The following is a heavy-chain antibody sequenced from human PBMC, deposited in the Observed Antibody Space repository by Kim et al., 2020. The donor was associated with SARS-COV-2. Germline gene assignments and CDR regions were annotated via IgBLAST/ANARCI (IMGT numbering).Heavy chain of an antibody. V-gene: IGHV4-34*01. CDR2: IHQSGST. CDR3: ARGRAGVVPAPILGIGPHYDYFIMDV. D-gene: IGHD2-2*02. Sequence: SETLSLTCAVYGGSFSGHYWSWIRQPPGKGLEWIGEIHQSGSTNYNPSIKSRVTISIDTSKNQFSLKLSSVAAADTGFYSCARGRAGVVPAPILGIGPHYDYFIMDVWGHGTTVTVSS. J-gene: IGHJ6*02. CDR1: GGSFSGHY.